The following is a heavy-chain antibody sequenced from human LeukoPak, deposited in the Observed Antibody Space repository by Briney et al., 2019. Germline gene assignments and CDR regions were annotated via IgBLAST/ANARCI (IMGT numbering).Heavy chain of an antibody. V-gene: IGHV4/OR15-8*02. J-gene: IGHJ2*01. CDR1: GDSISNSML. CDR3: ARLKDFTGKEYYFFDL. CDR2: KYRSGTT. D-gene: IGHD2/OR15-2a*01. Sequence: PSETLSLTCNMSGDSISNSMLWSWVRQPPGKGLEWVGEKYRSGTTNYNPYLKSRVTISTDNSKNQVSLELNSVTAADTAVYFCARLKDFTGKEYYFFDLWGRGTLVTVSS.